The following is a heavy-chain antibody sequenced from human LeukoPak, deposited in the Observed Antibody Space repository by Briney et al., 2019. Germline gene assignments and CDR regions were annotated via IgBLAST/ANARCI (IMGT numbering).Heavy chain of an antibody. J-gene: IGHJ5*02. CDR1: GYTLTELS. CDR2: FDPEDGET. CDR3: ATFGSGWYANWFDP. D-gene: IGHD6-19*01. V-gene: IGHV1-24*01. Sequence: ASVKVSCKVSGYTLTELSMHWVRQAPGKGLEWMGGFDPEDGETIYAQKFQGRVTMTEDTSTDTAYMELSSLRSEDTAVYYYATFGSGWYANWFDPWGQGTLVTVSS.